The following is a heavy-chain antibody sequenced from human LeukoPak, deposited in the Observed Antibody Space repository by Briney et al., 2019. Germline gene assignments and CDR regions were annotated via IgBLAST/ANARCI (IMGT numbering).Heavy chain of an antibody. Sequence: ASVTVSCTASGYTFTAYYMHCVGQAPGQGLEWMGWINPNGGGTNSAQKFQGRVTMTRDTSISTAYVELSRLSCDATAVYYCARVGSSWYGGFDYWGQGTLVTVSS. CDR2: INPNGGGT. CDR3: ARVGSSWYGGFDY. J-gene: IGHJ4*02. D-gene: IGHD6-13*01. CDR1: GYTFTAYY. V-gene: IGHV1-2*02.